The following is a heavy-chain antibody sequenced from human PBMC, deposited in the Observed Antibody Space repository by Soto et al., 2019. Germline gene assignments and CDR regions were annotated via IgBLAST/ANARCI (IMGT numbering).Heavy chain of an antibody. D-gene: IGHD6-19*01. CDR2: INPNSGDT. CDR3: ATSRISIAVAGETEYYFDY. Sequence: ASVKVSCKASGYIFTGYYMHWVRQAPGQGLEWMGWINPNSGDTNYTQKFQGWVTITRDTSISTAHMELSRLRSDDTAAYYCATSRISIAVAGETEYYFDYWGQGTPVTVSS. CDR1: GYIFTGYY. J-gene: IGHJ4*02. V-gene: IGHV1-2*04.